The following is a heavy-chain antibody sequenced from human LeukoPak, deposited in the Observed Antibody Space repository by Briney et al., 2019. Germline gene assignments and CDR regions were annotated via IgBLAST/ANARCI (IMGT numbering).Heavy chain of an antibody. J-gene: IGHJ4*02. D-gene: IGHD2-2*01. CDR1: GYTFSYYY. CDR2: INPSGGST. V-gene: IGHV1-46*01. CDR3: ARSIRGCSSTPSYEDY. Sequence: GASVKVSCKASGYTFSYYYIHWVRQAPGQGLEWIGMINPSGGSTSYAQKFQGRVTMTRDTSTSTVYMDLNSLKSEDTAVYFCARSIRGCSSTPSYEDYWGQGTLVTVSS.